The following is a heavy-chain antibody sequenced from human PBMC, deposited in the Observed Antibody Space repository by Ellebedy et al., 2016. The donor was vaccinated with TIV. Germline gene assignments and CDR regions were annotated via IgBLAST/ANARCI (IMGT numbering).Heavy chain of an antibody. CDR3: AKTYGKVKTLWDAFDV. Sequence: PGGSLRLSCAASGFTFSDYYMSWIRQAPGKGLEWVSYIGSSGNSMFYADSVKGRFTISRDNAKNSLYLQMNSLRADDTAFYYCAKTYGKVKTLWDAFDVWGQGTKVTVSS. D-gene: IGHD4-17*01. CDR1: GFTFSDYY. CDR2: IGSSGNSM. J-gene: IGHJ3*01. V-gene: IGHV3-11*01.